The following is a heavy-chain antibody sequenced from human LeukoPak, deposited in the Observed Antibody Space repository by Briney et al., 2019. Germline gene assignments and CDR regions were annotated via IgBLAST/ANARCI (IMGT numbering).Heavy chain of an antibody. CDR2: IYYSGST. CDR3: ARQSRAAGSRGRFDY. V-gene: IGHV4-39*01. CDR1: GGSISSSSYY. Sequence: SEALSLTCTVSGGSISSSSYYWGWIRQPPGKGLEWIGSIYYSGSTYYNPSLKRRVTISVDTSKNQFSLKLSSVTAADTAVYYCARQSRAAGSRGRFDYWGQGTLVTVSS. J-gene: IGHJ4*02. D-gene: IGHD6-13*01.